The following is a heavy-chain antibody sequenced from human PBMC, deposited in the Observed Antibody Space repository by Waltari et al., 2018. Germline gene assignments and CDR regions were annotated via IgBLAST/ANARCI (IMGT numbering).Heavy chain of an antibody. CDR2: IYYSGST. CDR3: ARAGRYYYDSSGYDAFDI. Sequence: QVQLQESGPGLVKPSETLSLTCTVSGGSISSYYWSWIRQPPGQGLEWIGYIYYSGSTNYNPSLKSRVTISVDTSKNQFSLKLSSVTAADTAVYYCARAGRYYYDSSGYDAFDIWGQGTMVTVSS. J-gene: IGHJ3*02. CDR1: GGSISSYY. V-gene: IGHV4-59*01. D-gene: IGHD3-22*01.